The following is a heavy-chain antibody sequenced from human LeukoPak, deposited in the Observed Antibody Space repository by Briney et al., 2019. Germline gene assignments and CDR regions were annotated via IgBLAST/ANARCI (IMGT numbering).Heavy chain of an antibody. CDR2: IIPIFGTA. CDR3: ARADYYDSSGYVSYYFDY. CDR1: GYTFTGYY. J-gene: IGHJ4*02. V-gene: IGHV1-69*06. Sequence: SVKVSCKASGYTFTGYYMHWVRQAPGQGLEWMGGIIPIFGTANYAQKFQGRVTITADKSTSTAYMELSSLRSEDTAVYYCARADYYDSSGYVSYYFDYWGQGTLVTVSS. D-gene: IGHD3-22*01.